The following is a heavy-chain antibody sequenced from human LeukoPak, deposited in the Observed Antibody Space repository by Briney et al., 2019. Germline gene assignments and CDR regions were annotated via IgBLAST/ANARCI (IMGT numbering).Heavy chain of an antibody. CDR2: INPNTGGT. D-gene: IGHD6-6*01. CDR1: GYTFTGQY. Sequence: ASVKVSCKASGYTFTGQYMHWVRQAPGQGLEWMGWINPNTGGTNYAQKLQGRVTMTRDTTISTAYMELSRLTSGDTAIYYCATYPRYSSSPPFDYWGQGTLVTVSS. V-gene: IGHV1-2*02. J-gene: IGHJ4*02. CDR3: ATYPRYSSSPPFDY.